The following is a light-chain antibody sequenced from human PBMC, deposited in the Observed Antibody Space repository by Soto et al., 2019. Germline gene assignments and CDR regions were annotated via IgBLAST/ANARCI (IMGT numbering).Light chain of an antibody. V-gene: IGKV1-39*01. Sequence: DIQMTQSPSSLSASVGDRVTITCRASQSISSYLNWYQQKPGKAPKLLIYAASSLQSGVPSRFSGSGSGTDFTLTISSLQPEDFATYYCQHSYSTPLTFGQGTKVAIK. CDR1: QSISSY. J-gene: IGKJ1*01. CDR2: AAS. CDR3: QHSYSTPLT.